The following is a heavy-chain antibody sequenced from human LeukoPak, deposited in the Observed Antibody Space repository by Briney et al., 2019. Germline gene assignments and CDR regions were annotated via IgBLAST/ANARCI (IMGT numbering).Heavy chain of an antibody. D-gene: IGHD2-2*01. CDR2: ISYDGTRK. J-gene: IGHJ4*02. Sequence: GGSLRLSCTVSGFPFSNYSIHWVRQAPGKGLEWVAVISYDGTRKYYADSVRGRFTISRDNSKKKVYLQMNSLRDQDTAVYYCARGGTSGYSSTRHFWGGNYYFDYWGQGSLVTVSS. CDR1: GFPFSNYS. V-gene: IGHV3-30*04. CDR3: ARGGTSGYSSTRHFWGGNYYFDY.